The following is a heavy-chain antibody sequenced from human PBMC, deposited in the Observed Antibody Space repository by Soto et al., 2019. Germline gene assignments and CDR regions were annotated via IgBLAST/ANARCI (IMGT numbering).Heavy chain of an antibody. Sequence: LSLSCAASGFTFSNFWLNWVRQAPGKGPVWVSRINGDGSSTSHADSVKGRFTISRDNAENTLFLQMSGLRAEDTAVYYCARAQLRPDEAFEAWGRGTVVTV. D-gene: IGHD2-2*01. CDR2: INGDGSST. CDR1: GFTFSNFW. V-gene: IGHV3-74*01. CDR3: ARAQLRPDEAFEA. J-gene: IGHJ3*01.